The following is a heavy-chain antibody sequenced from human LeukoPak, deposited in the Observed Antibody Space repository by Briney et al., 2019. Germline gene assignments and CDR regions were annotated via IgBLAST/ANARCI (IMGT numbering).Heavy chain of an antibody. CDR1: GFTFSSYA. V-gene: IGHV3-23*01. Sequence: GGSLRLSCAASGFTFSSYAMSWVRQAPGKGLEWVSAISGSGGSTQYADSVKGRFTISRDNAKNSLYLQMNSLRAEDTAVYYCASLSSGFSYTKDWGQGTLVTVSS. CDR3: ASLSSGFSYTKD. CDR2: ISGSGGST. J-gene: IGHJ4*02. D-gene: IGHD3-22*01.